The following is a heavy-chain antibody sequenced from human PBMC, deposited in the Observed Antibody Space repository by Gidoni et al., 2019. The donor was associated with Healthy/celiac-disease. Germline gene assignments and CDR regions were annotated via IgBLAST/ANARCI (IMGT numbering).Heavy chain of an antibody. CDR2: IKQDGSEK. D-gene: IGHD2-2*01. J-gene: IGHJ3*02. V-gene: IGHV3-7*01. CDR1: GFTFSSYW. Sequence: EVQLVESGGGLVQPGGSLRLSCAASGFTFSSYWMSRVRQAPGKGLEWVANIKQDGSEKYYVDSVKGRFTISRDNAKNSLYLQMNSLRAEDTAVYYCARDVAQDIVVVPAAIDDDAFDIWGQGTMVTVSS. CDR3: ARDVAQDIVVVPAAIDDDAFDI.